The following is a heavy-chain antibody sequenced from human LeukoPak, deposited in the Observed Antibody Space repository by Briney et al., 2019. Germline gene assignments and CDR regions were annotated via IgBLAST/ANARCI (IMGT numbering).Heavy chain of an antibody. J-gene: IGHJ6*03. CDR3: ARGQRVWYSSSWNYYYMDV. V-gene: IGHV4-34*01. CDR1: GGSFSGYY. CDR2: INHSGST. D-gene: IGHD6-13*01. Sequence: PSETLSLTCAVYGGSFSGYYWSWIRQPPGKGLEWIGEINHSGSTNYNPSLKSRVTISVDTSKNQFSLKLSSVTAADTAVYYCARGQRVWYSSSWNYYYMDVWGKGTTVTVSS.